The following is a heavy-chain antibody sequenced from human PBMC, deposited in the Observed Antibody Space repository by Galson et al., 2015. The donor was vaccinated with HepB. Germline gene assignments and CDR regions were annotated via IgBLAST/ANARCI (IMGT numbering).Heavy chain of an antibody. J-gene: IGHJ6*02. CDR3: AKDKGIAVAGIGYYYGMDV. CDR1: GFTFDDYA. D-gene: IGHD6-19*01. CDR2: ISWNSGSI. Sequence: SLRLSCAASGFTFDDYAMHWVRQAPGKGLEWVSGISWNSGSIGYADSVKGRFTISRDNAKNSLYLQMNSLRAEDTALYYCAKDKGIAVAGIGYYYGMDVWGQGTTVTVSS. V-gene: IGHV3-9*01.